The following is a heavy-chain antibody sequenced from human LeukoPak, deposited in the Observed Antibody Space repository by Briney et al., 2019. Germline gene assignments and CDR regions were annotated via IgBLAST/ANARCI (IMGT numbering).Heavy chain of an antibody. CDR1: GGSFSGYY. Sequence: PSETLSLTCAVYGGSFSGYYWSWIRQPPGKGLEWIGEINHSGSTNYNPSLKSRVTISVDTSENQFSLKLSSVTAADTAVYYCARGIVIGYSSSSGYFDYWGQGTLVTVSS. CDR2: INHSGST. J-gene: IGHJ4*02. D-gene: IGHD6-6*01. CDR3: ARGIVIGYSSSSGYFDY. V-gene: IGHV4-34*01.